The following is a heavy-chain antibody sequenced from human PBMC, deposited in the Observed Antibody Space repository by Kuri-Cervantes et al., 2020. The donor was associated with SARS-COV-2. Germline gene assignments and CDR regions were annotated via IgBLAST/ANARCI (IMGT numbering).Heavy chain of an antibody. V-gene: IGHV4-59*01. D-gene: IGHD6-19*01. CDR3: AREGSGWYGEDYYYYGMDV. CDR1: CGSISSYY. J-gene: IGHJ6*02. CDR2: NYYSGST. Sequence: SETLSLTCTVSCGSISSYYWSWIRQPPGKGLEWIGYNYYSGSTNYNLSLKSLVTISVDTSKNRFSLKLSSVTAADPAVYYCAREGSGWYGEDYYYYGMDVWGQGTTVTVSS.